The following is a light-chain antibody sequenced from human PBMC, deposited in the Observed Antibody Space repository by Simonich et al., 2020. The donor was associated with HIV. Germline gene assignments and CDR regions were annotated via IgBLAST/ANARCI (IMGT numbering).Light chain of an antibody. Sequence: DIVMTQSPDSLAVSLGARATINCKSSQSILYSSNNMNYLTWYQQKPGQPPKLLIYWASTRESGVPDRFSGSGSGTDFTLTISSLQAEDVAVYYCQQYYSTPITFGQGTRLEIK. CDR2: WAS. CDR3: QQYYSTPIT. CDR1: QSILYSSNNMNY. J-gene: IGKJ5*01. V-gene: IGKV4-1*01.